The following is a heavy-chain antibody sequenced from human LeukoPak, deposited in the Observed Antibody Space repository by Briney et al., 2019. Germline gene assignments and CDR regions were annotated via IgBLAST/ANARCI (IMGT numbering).Heavy chain of an antibody. CDR3: AKMLGGDIAAAGTHDY. CDR2: IRYDGSNK. D-gene: IGHD6-13*01. Sequence: PGGSLRLSCAASGFTFSSYGMHWVRQAPGKGLEWVAVIRYDGSNKYYADSVKGRFTISRDNSKNTPYLQMNSLRAEDTAVYYCAKMLGGDIAAAGTHDYWGQGTLVTVSS. V-gene: IGHV3-30*02. CDR1: GFTFSSYG. J-gene: IGHJ4*02.